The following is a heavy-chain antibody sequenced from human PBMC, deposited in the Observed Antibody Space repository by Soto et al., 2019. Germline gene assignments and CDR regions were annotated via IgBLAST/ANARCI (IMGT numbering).Heavy chain of an antibody. CDR2: IYPFVSDT. CDR1: GYSFTSYW. Sequence: GESLKISCKGSGYSFTSYWICWVRQMPVKGLEFMGIIYPFVSDTRYSPSFQGHVTISSYNSISTSYLQLIRLKASYTGMYYCAXPGNGLTTVNNPGIAFDIWGQGTMVTVSS. D-gene: IGHD4-17*01. CDR3: AXPGNGLTTVNNPGIAFDI. J-gene: IGHJ3*02. V-gene: IGHV5-51*01.